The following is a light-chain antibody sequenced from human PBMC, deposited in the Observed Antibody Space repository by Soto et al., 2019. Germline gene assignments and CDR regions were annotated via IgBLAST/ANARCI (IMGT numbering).Light chain of an antibody. J-gene: IGKJ1*01. Sequence: DIQMTQSPSTLYASVGDRVSITCRANQNIDKWLSWYQQKPLKAPRLLIFDASTWESAVPSRFSGSGSGTEFTLTISSLQSDDFATYYCQQYNTYQGTFGPGTKVDIK. CDR3: QQYNTYQGT. V-gene: IGKV1-5*01. CDR2: DAS. CDR1: QNIDKW.